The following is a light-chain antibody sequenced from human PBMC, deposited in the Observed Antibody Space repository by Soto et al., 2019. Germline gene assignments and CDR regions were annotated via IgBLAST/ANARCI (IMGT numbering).Light chain of an antibody. J-gene: IGLJ1*01. CDR1: SSDIGGYKH. Sequence: QDARTQPASVSGSPGQSITISCTGTSSDIGGYKHVSWYQQHPGKAPKLMIYEVSNRPSGVSNRFSGSKSGNTASLTISGLQAEDEADYYCSSYTTSSTQVFGTGTKVTVL. CDR2: EVS. V-gene: IGLV2-14*01. CDR3: SSYTTSSTQV.